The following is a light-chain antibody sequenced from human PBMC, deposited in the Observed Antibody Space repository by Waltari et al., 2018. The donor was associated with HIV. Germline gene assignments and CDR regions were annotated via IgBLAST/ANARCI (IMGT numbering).Light chain of an antibody. CDR1: SPNIGSNY. J-gene: IGLJ1*01. CDR2: RNN. Sequence: QSVLTQPPSASGTPGQRVTISCSGSSPNIGSNYVYCYQQLPGTAPQLLIYRNNQRPSGVPDRFSGSKSGTSASLAISGLRSEDEADYYCAAWGDSLSSYVFGTGTEVTVL. V-gene: IGLV1-47*01. CDR3: AAWGDSLSSYV.